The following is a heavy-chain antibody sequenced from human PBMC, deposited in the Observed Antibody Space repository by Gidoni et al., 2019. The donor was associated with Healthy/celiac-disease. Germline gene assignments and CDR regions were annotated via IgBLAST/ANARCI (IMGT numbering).Heavy chain of an antibody. CDR3: ARGYSCSRNAFDI. J-gene: IGHJ3*02. V-gene: IGHV3-21*01. Sequence: VKLRFTISRDNAKNSLYLQMNSLRAEDTAVYYCARGYSCSRNAFDIWGQGTMVTVSS. D-gene: IGHD6-13*01.